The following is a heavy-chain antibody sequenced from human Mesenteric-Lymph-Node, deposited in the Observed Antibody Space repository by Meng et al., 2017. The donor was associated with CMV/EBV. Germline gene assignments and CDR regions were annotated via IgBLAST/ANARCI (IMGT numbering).Heavy chain of an antibody. D-gene: IGHD6-13*01. V-gene: IGHV3-7*01. CDR1: GFTFSSYW. CDR3: ARVNLEWQLVLYYYYGMDV. CDR2: IKQDGSEK. J-gene: IGHJ6*02. Sequence: ETLSLTCAASGFTFSSYWMSWVRQAPGKGLEWVANIKQDGSEKYYVDSVKGRFTISRDNAKNSLYLQMNSLRAEDTAVYYCARVNLEWQLVLYYYYGMDVWGQGTTVTVSS.